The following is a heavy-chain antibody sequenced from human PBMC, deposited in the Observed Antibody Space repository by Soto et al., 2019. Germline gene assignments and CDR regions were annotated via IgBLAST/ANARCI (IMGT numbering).Heavy chain of an antibody. J-gene: IGHJ5*02. V-gene: IGHV1-69*01. D-gene: IGHD4-17*01. CDR2: SIPIFGTA. CDR3: ARGRRSVTTGNWFDP. CDR1: GGTFSSYA. Sequence: QVQLVQSGAEVKKPGSSVKVSCKASGGTFSSYAISWVRQAPGQGLEWMGGSIPIFGTANYAQKFQGRATITADESTSTAYMELRSLRSEDTAVYYCARGRRSVTTGNWFDPWGQGTLVTVSS.